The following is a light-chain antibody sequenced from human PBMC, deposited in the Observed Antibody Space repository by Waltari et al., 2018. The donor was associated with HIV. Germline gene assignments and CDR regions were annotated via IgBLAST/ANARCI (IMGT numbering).Light chain of an antibody. CDR2: GNS. V-gene: IGLV1-40*01. J-gene: IGLJ1*01. CDR1: SSNIGAGHQ. CDR3: QSYDSSLSGYV. Sequence: SVLTQPPSVSGAPGQRVTISCTGSSSNIGAGHQVHWYQQLPGTAPKLLIYGNSNRPSGVPDRFSGSKSGTSASLAITGLQAEDEADYHCQSYDSSLSGYVFGTGTKVTVL.